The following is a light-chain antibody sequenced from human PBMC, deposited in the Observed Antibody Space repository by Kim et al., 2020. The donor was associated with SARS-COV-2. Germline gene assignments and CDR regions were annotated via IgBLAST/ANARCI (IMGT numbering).Light chain of an antibody. V-gene: IGKV1D-13*01. CDR3: QQFYDYPRT. CDR2: DAS. CDR1: QDISSL. Sequence: AIQLTQSPSSLSASVGDRVTITCRASQDISSLLAWYQQKPGKAPNLLIYDASSLESGVPSRFSGSGSGTDFTLTISSLQPEDVATYYCQQFYDYPRTFGGGTKVDIK. J-gene: IGKJ4*02.